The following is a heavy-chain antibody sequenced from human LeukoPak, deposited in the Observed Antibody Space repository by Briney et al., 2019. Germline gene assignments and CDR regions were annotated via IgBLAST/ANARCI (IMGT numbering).Heavy chain of an antibody. CDR2: ISGSGGST. D-gene: IGHD3-10*01. Sequence: PGGSLRLSCAASGFTFSSYAMSWVRQAPGKGLEWVSAISGSGGSTYYADSVKGRFTISRDNSKNTLHLQMNSLRAEDTAVYYCAKSPRDDYYYYYMDVWGKGTTVTVSS. V-gene: IGHV3-23*01. CDR3: AKSPRDDYYYYYMDV. J-gene: IGHJ6*03. CDR1: GFTFSSYA.